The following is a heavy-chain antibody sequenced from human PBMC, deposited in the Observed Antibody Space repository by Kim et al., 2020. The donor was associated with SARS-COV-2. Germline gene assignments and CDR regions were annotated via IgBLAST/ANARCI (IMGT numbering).Heavy chain of an antibody. J-gene: IGHJ4*02. CDR2: INTNTGTP. D-gene: IGHD2-15*01. CDR3: ARAEGYCSGGTCYPIPFDY. Sequence: ASVKVSCKASGYIFTTYTINWVRQAPGQGLEWMGWINTNTGTPTFALGFTGRFVFSLDTSVSTAYLQINSLRAEDTAVYYCARAEGYCSGGTCYPIPFDYWGQGTLVTVSS. CDR1: GYIFTTYT. V-gene: IGHV7-4-1*02.